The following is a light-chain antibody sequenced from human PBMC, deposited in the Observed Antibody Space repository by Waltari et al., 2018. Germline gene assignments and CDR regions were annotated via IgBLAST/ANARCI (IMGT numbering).Light chain of an antibody. CDR2: AAS. V-gene: IGKV1D-8*01. J-gene: IGKJ1*01. Sequence: VIWMTQSPSLVSAFIGERVTINCRMSLDINSYLAWFKQKPGKSPDLLTYAASILQSGVPSSFSGSGSGTDFTLTISRLQSEDFATYYCQQYYTFPRAFGQGTKVEI. CDR3: QQYYTFPRA. CDR1: LDINSY.